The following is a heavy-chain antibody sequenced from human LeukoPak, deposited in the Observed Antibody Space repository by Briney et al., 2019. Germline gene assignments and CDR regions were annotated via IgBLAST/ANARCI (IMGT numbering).Heavy chain of an antibody. V-gene: IGHV1-8*01. CDR1: GYTFTSYD. J-gene: IGHJ4*02. Sequence: ASVKVSCKASGYTFTSYDINWVRQATGQGLEWMGWMNPNSGNTGYAQKFQGRVTMTRDMSTSTVYMELSSLRSEDTAVYYCAGDSAVLRSSLVDYWGQGTLVTVSS. CDR3: AGDSAVLRSSLVDY. CDR2: MNPNSGNT. D-gene: IGHD6-6*01.